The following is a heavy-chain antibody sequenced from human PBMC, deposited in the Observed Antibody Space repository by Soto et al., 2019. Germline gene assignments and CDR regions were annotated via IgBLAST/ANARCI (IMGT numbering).Heavy chain of an antibody. D-gene: IGHD2-8*01. CDR1: GDSVSTNSAT. Sequence: QIHLQQSGPGLVKPSQTLSLTCAISGDSVSTNSATWDWIRQSPSRGLEWLGRTYYRSNWYTDYAVSVKGRINISSDTSNNQLSQQLNSVTPDDTAVYYCARLIGNSWLDSWGQGTLVTVSS. V-gene: IGHV6-1*01. J-gene: IGHJ5*01. CDR2: TYYRSNWYT. CDR3: ARLIGNSWLDS.